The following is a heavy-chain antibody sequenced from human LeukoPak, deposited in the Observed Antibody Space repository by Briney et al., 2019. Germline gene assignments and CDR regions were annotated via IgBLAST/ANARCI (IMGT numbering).Heavy chain of an antibody. CDR2: IYYSGST. CDR3: ARTGGSGSSFDY. CDR1: GGSIRSYY. V-gene: IGHV4-59*01. D-gene: IGHD3-10*01. Sequence: SETLSLTCTVSGGSIRSYYWSWIRQPPGKGLEWIAYIYYSGSTNYNPSLKSRVTISVDTSKNQFSLKLSSVTAADTAVYYCARTGGSGSSFDYWGQGSLVTVSS. J-gene: IGHJ4*02.